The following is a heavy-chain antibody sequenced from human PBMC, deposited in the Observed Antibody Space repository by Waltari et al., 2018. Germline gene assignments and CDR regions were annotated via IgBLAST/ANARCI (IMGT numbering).Heavy chain of an antibody. CDR2: TYYRSKWYN. J-gene: IGHJ4*02. Sequence: QVQLQQSGPGLVKPAQTLPLTCAIPGDSVPSNSATWNWIRQSPSRGLEWLGRTYYRSKWYNDYPVSVKSRITINPDTSKNQFSLQLNSVTPDDTAVYYCARRGASGYYFDYWGQGMLVTVSS. V-gene: IGHV6-1*01. CDR3: ARRGASGYYFDY. CDR1: GDSVPSNSAT.